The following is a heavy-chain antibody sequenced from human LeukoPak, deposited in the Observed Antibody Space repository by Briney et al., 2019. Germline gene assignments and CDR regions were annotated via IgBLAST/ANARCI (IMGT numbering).Heavy chain of an antibody. Sequence: ASVKVSCKTSGYSFTDYYMHWVRQAPGQGLEWMGWINPYSGGTSSAQKFQGRVTMTRDTSISTVYMEVSWLTSDDTAIYYCARADRLHGGPYLIGPWGQGTLVTVSS. CDR3: ARADRLHGGPYLIGP. D-gene: IGHD2-21*01. J-gene: IGHJ5*02. CDR2: INPYSGGT. V-gene: IGHV1-2*02. CDR1: GYSFTDYY.